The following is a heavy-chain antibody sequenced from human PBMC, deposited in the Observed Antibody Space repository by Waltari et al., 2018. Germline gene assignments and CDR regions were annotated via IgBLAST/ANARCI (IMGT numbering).Heavy chain of an antibody. D-gene: IGHD6-19*01. CDR1: GFTFSSSA. CDR3: AKDTTIAAVAGTLDY. CDR2: ISGSGGST. Sequence: EVQLLESGGGLVQPGGSLRLSCAASGFTFSSSAMSWVSPAPGKGLEGVSAISGSGGSTYYADSVKGRFTISRDNSKNTLYLQMNSLRAEDTAVYYCAKDTTIAAVAGTLDYWGQGTLVTVSS. J-gene: IGHJ4*02. V-gene: IGHV3-23*01.